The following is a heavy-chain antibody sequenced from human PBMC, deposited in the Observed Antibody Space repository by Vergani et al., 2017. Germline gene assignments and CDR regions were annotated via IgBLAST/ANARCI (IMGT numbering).Heavy chain of an antibody. Sequence: QLQLQQSGPGLVKPSETLFLTCTVSADSISSGSYYWGWIRQPPGKSLEWIGSIYYSGLTYYNPSLKSRVAISVDTSKNQFSLKLSSVTAADTAVYYCARAAVVVPESYMDVWGKGTTVTVSS. CDR2: IYYSGLT. CDR3: ARAAVVVPESYMDV. D-gene: IGHD2-2*01. V-gene: IGHV4-39*01. J-gene: IGHJ6*03. CDR1: ADSISSGSYY.